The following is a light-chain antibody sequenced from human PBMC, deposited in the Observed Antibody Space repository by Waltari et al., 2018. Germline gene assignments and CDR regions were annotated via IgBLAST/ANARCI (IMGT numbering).Light chain of an antibody. J-gene: IGKJ1*01. CDR3: QHYLRLPAT. CDR2: GAS. CDR1: QSVSRA. V-gene: IGKV3-20*01. Sequence: EIVLTQSPGTLSLSPGERATLSCRASQSVSRALAWYQQKPGQAPRLLIDGASNRATGIPDRFSGSGSGTDFSLTISSLEPEDFAVYYCQHYLRLPATFGQGTKVEIK.